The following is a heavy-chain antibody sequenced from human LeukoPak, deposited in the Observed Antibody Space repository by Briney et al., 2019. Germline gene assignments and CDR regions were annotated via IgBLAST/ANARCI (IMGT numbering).Heavy chain of an antibody. D-gene: IGHD2-15*01. CDR2: IYSGGSA. V-gene: IGHV3-53*01. CDR3: AKGPYCSGGSCGGLLTN. J-gene: IGHJ4*02. CDR1: GFTVSSNY. Sequence: GGSLRLSCAASGFTVSSNYMSWVRQAPGKGLEWVSVIYSGGSAYYADSVKGRFTISRDNSKNTLYLQMNSLRAEDTAVYYCAKGPYCSGGSCGGLLTNWGQRTLVTVSS.